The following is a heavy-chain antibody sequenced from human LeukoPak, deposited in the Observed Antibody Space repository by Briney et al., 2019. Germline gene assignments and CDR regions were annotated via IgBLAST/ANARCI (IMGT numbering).Heavy chain of an antibody. CDR2: IYYSGST. Sequence: SETLSLTCTVSGGSISSGSYYWSWIRQPPGKGLEWIGYIYYSGSTNYNPSLKSRVTISVDTSKNQFSLKLSSVTAADTAVYYCAGSTWIQLLFDYWGQGTLVTVSS. D-gene: IGHD5-18*01. CDR1: GGSISSGSYY. CDR3: AGSTWIQLLFDY. J-gene: IGHJ4*02. V-gene: IGHV4-61*01.